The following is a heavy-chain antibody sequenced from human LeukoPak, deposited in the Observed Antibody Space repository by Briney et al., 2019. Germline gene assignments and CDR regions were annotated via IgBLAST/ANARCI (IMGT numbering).Heavy chain of an antibody. Sequence: SQTLSLTCIVSGASFNIGDYYWNWIRQHPGKGLEWIGYIYNSGSTYYNPSLKSRVTISVDTSKNHFSLRLTSVTAADSAVYYCARGAPPDSWGQGTLVTVSS. CDR2: IYNSGST. CDR3: ARGAPPDS. J-gene: IGHJ4*02. CDR1: GASFNIGDYY. V-gene: IGHV4-31*03.